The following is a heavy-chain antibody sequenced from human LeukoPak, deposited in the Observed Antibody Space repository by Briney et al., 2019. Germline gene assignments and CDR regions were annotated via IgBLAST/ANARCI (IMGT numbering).Heavy chain of an antibody. CDR3: ALYYYDSSGYYPGPFAY. CDR1: GYTFTSYG. V-gene: IGHV1-18*01. J-gene: IGHJ4*02. Sequence: ASVKVSCKASGYTFTSYGISWVRQAPGQGLEWMGRISAYNGNTNYAQKLQGRVTMTTDTSTSTAYMELSSLRSEDTAVYYCALYYYDSSGYYPGPFAYWGQGTLVTVSS. D-gene: IGHD3-22*01. CDR2: ISAYNGNT.